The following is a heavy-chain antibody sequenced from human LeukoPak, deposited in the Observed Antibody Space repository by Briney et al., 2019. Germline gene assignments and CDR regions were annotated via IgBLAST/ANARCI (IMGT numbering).Heavy chain of an antibody. CDR3: ARGDWGSNFDY. J-gene: IGHJ4*02. CDR1: GLTFSSYN. CDR2: ISSTSSTI. V-gene: IGHV3-48*01. Sequence: GGSLRLSCAASGLTFSSYNMKWVRQAPGKGLEWLSYISSTSSTIYYADSVKGRLTISRDNAKNSLYLHMNSLRGEDTAVYYCARGDWGSNFDYWGQGTLVTVSS. D-gene: IGHD7-27*01.